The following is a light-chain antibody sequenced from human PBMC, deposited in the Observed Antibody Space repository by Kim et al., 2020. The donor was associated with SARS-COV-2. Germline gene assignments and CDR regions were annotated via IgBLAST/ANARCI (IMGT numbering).Light chain of an antibody. CDR1: KLGDKY. Sequence: VSPGQTARITCSGDKLGDKYACWYQPKPGQSPVLVIYQDSKRPSGIPERFSGSNSGNTATLTISGTQAMDEADYYCQAWDSSTFYVFGTGTKVTVL. CDR3: QAWDSSTFYV. V-gene: IGLV3-1*01. CDR2: QDS. J-gene: IGLJ1*01.